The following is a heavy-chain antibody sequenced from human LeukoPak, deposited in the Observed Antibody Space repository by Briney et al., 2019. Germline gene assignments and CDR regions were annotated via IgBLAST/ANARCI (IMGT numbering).Heavy chain of an antibody. CDR1: GYTFTSYA. Sequence: GASVKVSCKASGYTFTSYAMHWVRQAPGQRLEWMGWINAGNGNTKYSQKFQGRVTMTRNTSISTAYMELSSLRSEDTAVYYCARGVGMVRGVIRNPNWFDPWGQGTLVTVSS. CDR2: INAGNGNT. J-gene: IGHJ5*02. V-gene: IGHV1-3*01. D-gene: IGHD3-10*01. CDR3: ARGVGMVRGVIRNPNWFDP.